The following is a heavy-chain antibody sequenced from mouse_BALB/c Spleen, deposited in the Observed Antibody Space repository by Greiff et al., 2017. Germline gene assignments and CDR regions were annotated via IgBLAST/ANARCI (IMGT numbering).Heavy chain of an antibody. J-gene: IGHJ2*01. CDR2: ISSGGST. CDR1: GFTFSSYA. Sequence: EVKLMESGGGLVKPGGSLKLSCAASGFTFSSYAMSWVRQTPEKRLEWVASISSGGSTYYPDSVKGRFTISRDNARNILYLQMSSLRSEDTAMYYCARVYGSSYYFDYWGQGTTLTVSS. CDR3: ARVYGSSYYFDY. V-gene: IGHV5-6-5*01. D-gene: IGHD1-1*01.